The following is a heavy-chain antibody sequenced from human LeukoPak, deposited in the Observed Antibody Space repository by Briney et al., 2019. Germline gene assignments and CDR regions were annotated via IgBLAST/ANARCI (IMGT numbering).Heavy chain of an antibody. J-gene: IGHJ4*02. V-gene: IGHV4-34*01. CDR3: ARFGYYDSSGYLAVYYFDY. Sequence: PETLSLTCAVYGGSFSGYYWSWIRQPPGKGLEWIGEINHSGSTNYNPSLKSRVTISVDTSKNQFSLKLSSVTAADTAVYYCARFGYYDSSGYLAVYYFDYWGQGTLVTVSS. CDR1: GGSFSGYY. CDR2: INHSGST. D-gene: IGHD3-22*01.